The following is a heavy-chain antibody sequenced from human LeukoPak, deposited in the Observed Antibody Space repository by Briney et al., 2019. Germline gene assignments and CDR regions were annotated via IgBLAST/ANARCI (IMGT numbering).Heavy chain of an antibody. J-gene: IGHJ4*02. Sequence: GGSLRLSCAASGFTFSSYGMHWVRQAPGKGLEWVAFIRYDGSNKYYADSVKGRFTISRDNSKNTLYLQMNSLRAEDTAVYYCAKRSSGYSSGWYSFDYWGQGTLVTVSS. CDR3: AKRSSGYSSGWYSFDY. V-gene: IGHV3-30*02. D-gene: IGHD6-19*01. CDR2: IRYDGSNK. CDR1: GFTFSSYG.